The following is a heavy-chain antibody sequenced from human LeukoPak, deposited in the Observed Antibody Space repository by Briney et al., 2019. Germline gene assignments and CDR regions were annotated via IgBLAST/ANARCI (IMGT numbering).Heavy chain of an antibody. V-gene: IGHV3-33*01. D-gene: IGHD6-19*01. CDR2: IWYDESNK. CDR3: ARDPAAVAGTSYYFDY. J-gene: IGHJ4*02. Sequence: GGSLRLSCAASGFTFSSDGMHWVRQALGKGLEWVAVIWYDESNKYYADSVKGRFTISRDNSKNTLYLQMNSLRAEDTAVYYCARDPAAVAGTSYYFDYWGQGTLVTVSS. CDR1: GFTFSSDG.